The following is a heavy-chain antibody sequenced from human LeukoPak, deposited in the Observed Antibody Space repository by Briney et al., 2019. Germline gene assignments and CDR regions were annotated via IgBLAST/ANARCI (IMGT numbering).Heavy chain of an antibody. Sequence: TGGSLRLSCAASGFTFSSYAMHWVRQAPGKGLEWVAVISYDGSNKYYADSVKGRFTISRDNSKNTLSLQMNSLRAEDTAVYYCAKEQNYDILTGYDPWGQGTLVTVSS. CDR1: GFTFSSYA. D-gene: IGHD3-9*01. CDR3: AKEQNYDILTGYDP. CDR2: ISYDGSNK. J-gene: IGHJ5*02. V-gene: IGHV3-30-3*01.